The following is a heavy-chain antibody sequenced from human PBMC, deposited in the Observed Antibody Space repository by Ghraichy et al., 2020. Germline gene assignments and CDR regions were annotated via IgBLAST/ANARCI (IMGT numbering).Heavy chain of an antibody. D-gene: IGHD2-21*01. J-gene: IGHJ4*02. CDR3: ARVPRVGGDLYYFDY. CDR2: INSDGSST. CDR1: GFTFSSYW. V-gene: IGHV3-74*01. Sequence: GGSLRLSCAASGFTFSSYWMHWVRQAPGKGLVWVSRINSDGSSTSYADSVKGRFTISRDNAKNTLYLQMNSLRAEDTAVYYCARVPRVGGDLYYFDYWGQGTLVTVSS.